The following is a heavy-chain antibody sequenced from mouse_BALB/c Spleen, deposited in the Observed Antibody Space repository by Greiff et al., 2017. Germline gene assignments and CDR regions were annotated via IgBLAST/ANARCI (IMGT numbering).Heavy chain of an antibody. Sequence: VQLVESGPGLVAPSQSLSITCTVSGFSLTSYGVHWVRQPPGKGLEWLGVIWAGGSTNYNSALMSRLSISKDNSKSQVFFKMNSLQANDTAIYYCARPSGRKEYYYAMDYWGQGTSVTVSS. CDR2: IWAGGST. CDR1: GFSLTSYG. V-gene: IGHV2-9*02. CDR3: ARPSGRKEYYYAMDY. J-gene: IGHJ4*01.